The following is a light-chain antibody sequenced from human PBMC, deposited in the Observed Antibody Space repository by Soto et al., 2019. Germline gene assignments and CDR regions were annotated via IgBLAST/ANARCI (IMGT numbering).Light chain of an antibody. CDR2: GAS. CDR3: QQYGSAPAT. Sequence: EIVLTQSPGTLSLSPGERATLSCRASQSLSGSHLPWYQQKPGQAPGLLMYGASNRATGLPDRFSGSGSGTYLTLTISRVEPEEFDVYFCQQYGSAPATFGPGTKVD. V-gene: IGKV3-20*01. J-gene: IGKJ3*01. CDR1: QSLSGSH.